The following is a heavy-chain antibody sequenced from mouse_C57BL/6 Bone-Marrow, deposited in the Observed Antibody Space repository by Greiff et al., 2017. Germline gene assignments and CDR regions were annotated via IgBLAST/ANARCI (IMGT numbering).Heavy chain of an antibody. V-gene: IGHV5-4*03. CDR1: GFTFSSYA. CDR3: ARMCYWYFDV. J-gene: IGHJ1*03. Sequence: EVKLVESGGGLVKPGGSLKLSCAASGFTFSSYAMSWVRQTPEKRLEWVATISDGGSYTYYPDNVKGRFTISRDNAKNNLYLQMSHLKSEDTAMYYCARMCYWYFDVWVTGTTVTVSS. CDR2: ISDGGSYT.